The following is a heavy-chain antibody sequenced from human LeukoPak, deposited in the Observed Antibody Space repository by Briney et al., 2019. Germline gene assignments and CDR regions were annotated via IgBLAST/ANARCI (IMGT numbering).Heavy chain of an antibody. D-gene: IGHD3-22*01. J-gene: IGHJ4*02. CDR3: ARSGGLWLLTYYFDY. CDR1: GYTFTSYG. CDR2: ISAYNGNT. V-gene: IGHV1-18*01. Sequence: ASVKVSCKASGYTFTSYGISWVRQAPGQGLEWMGWISAYNGNTNYAQKLQGRVTMTTDTSTSTAYMELRSLRSDDTAVYYCARSGGLWLLTYYFDYWGQGTLVTVSS.